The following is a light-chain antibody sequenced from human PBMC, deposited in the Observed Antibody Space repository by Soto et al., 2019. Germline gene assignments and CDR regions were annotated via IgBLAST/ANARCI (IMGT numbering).Light chain of an antibody. J-gene: IGKJ1*01. CDR3: QQYGSSPTWT. CDR2: GAS. Sequence: EIVLTQPPGTLSLSPGETATLSCRASQSVSSSYLAWYQQKPGQAPRLLIYGASSRATGIPDRFSGSGSGTDFTLTISRLEPEDFAVYYCQQYGSSPTWTFGQGTKVDIK. V-gene: IGKV3-20*01. CDR1: QSVSSSY.